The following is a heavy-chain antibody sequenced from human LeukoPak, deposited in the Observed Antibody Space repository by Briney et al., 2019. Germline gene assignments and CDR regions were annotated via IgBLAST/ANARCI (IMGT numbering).Heavy chain of an antibody. Sequence: GGSLRLSCAASGFTFSNYWMSWVRQAPGKGLEWVANIKQDGSEKYYVDSVKGRFTISRDNAKNSLYLQMNSLRAEDTAVYYCARVSFQWVYYYYYYYMDVWGKGTTVTVSS. J-gene: IGHJ6*03. V-gene: IGHV3-7*01. D-gene: IGHD1-26*01. CDR2: IKQDGSEK. CDR1: GFTFSNYW. CDR3: ARVSFQWVYYYYYYYMDV.